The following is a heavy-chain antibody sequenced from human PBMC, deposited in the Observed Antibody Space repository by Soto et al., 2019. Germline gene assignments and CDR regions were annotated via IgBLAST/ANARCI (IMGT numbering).Heavy chain of an antibody. Sequence: QVQLQESGPRLVKPSQTLSLTCTVSGGSIRSGDNYWSWIRQTPGKGLEWIGYIYYRGSTYYNQSLKSRVTISVDTSMNQFSLTLTSVTAADTAVYYCARDPARGGWSYLGYFDYWGQGTPVTVSS. CDR1: GGSIRSGDNY. D-gene: IGHD3-10*01. CDR3: ARDPARGGWSYLGYFDY. V-gene: IGHV4-30-4*01. CDR2: IYYRGST. J-gene: IGHJ4*02.